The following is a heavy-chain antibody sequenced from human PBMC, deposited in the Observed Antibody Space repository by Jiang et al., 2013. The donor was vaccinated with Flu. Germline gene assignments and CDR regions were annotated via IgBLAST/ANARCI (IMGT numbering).Heavy chain of an antibody. CDR3: ARGTYSSSSAGFDY. J-gene: IGHJ4*02. Sequence: SGDSVSSNSAAWNWIRQSPSRGLEWLGRTYYRSKWYNDYAVSVKSRITINPDTSKNQFSLQLNSVTPEDTAVYYCARGTYSSSSAGFDYWGQGTLVTVSS. V-gene: IGHV6-1*01. CDR1: GDSVSSNSAA. D-gene: IGHD6-6*01. CDR2: TYYRSKWYN.